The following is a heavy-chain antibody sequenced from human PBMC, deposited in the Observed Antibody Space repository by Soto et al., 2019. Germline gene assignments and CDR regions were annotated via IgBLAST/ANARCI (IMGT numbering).Heavy chain of an antibody. CDR1: GGTFSTYA. V-gene: IGHV1-69*01. Sequence: QVQLVQSGAEVKKPGSSVKVSCKASGGTFSTYAINWVRQAPGQGLEWMGEIIPIFGTANYAQKFQGRVTLTADASTRTAYMELRSLRSEDKAVYYCAGYYYDISGYSTRPFDYWGQGTLVTVSS. D-gene: IGHD3-22*01. CDR3: AGYYYDISGYSTRPFDY. J-gene: IGHJ4*02. CDR2: IIPIFGTA.